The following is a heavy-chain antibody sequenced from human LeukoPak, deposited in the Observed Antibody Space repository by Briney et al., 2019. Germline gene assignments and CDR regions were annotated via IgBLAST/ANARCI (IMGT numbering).Heavy chain of an antibody. CDR2: IIPIFGTA. J-gene: IGHJ6*03. D-gene: IGHD3-3*01. Sequence: ASVKVSCNASGGTFSSYAISWVRQAPGQGLEWMGGIIPIFGTANYAQKFQGRVTITADKSTSTAYMELSSLRSEDTAVYYCARGYYDFWSGDYYYYYMDVWGKGTTVTVSS. V-gene: IGHV1-69*06. CDR1: GGTFSSYA. CDR3: ARGYYDFWSGDYYYYYMDV.